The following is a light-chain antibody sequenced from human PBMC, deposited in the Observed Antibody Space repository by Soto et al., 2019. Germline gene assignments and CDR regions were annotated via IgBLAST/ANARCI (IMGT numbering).Light chain of an antibody. CDR1: NSDVGSYNL. V-gene: IGLV2-23*02. CDR2: EVN. J-gene: IGLJ1*01. Sequence: QSALTQPASVSGSPGQSITISCTGTNSDVGSYNLVSWYQQQPGKAPKLIIYEVNKRPSGISNRFSGSKSANTASLTISGLQAEDEADYHCCSYGGRSTYVFGTGTKVTVL. CDR3: CSYGGRSTYV.